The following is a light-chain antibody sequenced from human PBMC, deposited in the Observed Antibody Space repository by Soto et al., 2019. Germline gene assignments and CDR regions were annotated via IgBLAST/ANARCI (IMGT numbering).Light chain of an antibody. V-gene: IGKV3-15*01. Sequence: EVVMRQSPATLSVSPREGATLFCRASQGIGDTLAWYQPKPGQTPRLLIYDTSTRATGVPTRFSGSRSGAEFTLTINSLQSEDFAVYYCQPYNNWPLTFGGGTKVDIK. J-gene: IGKJ4*01. CDR3: QPYNNWPLT. CDR1: QGIGDT. CDR2: DTS.